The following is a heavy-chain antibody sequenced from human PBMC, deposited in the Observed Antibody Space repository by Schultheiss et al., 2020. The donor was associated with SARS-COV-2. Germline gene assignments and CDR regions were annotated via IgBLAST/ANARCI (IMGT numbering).Heavy chain of an antibody. CDR1: GYTFTSYG. CDR3: ARGDYYGSGSFDY. D-gene: IGHD3-10*01. CDR2: ISAYNGNT. J-gene: IGHJ4*02. V-gene: IGHV1-18*04. Sequence: ASVKVSCKASGYTFTSYGISWVRQAPGQGLEWMGWISAYNGNTNYAQKLQGRVTITRDTSASTAYMELSSLRSEDTAVYYCARGDYYGSGSFDYWGQGTLVTVSS.